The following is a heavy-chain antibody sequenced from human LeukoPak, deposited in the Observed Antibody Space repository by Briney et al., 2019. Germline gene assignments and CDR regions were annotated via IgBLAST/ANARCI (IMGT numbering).Heavy chain of an antibody. Sequence: KPGGSLRLSCAASGFTFSSYSMNWVRQAPGKGLEWVSSISSSSSYIYYADSVKGRFTISRDNAKNSLYLQMNSLRAEDTAVYYCARDRAGSPKGIADYWGQGTLVTVSS. J-gene: IGHJ4*02. CDR1: GFTFSSYS. V-gene: IGHV3-21*01. D-gene: IGHD6-19*01. CDR2: ISSSSSYI. CDR3: ARDRAGSPKGIADY.